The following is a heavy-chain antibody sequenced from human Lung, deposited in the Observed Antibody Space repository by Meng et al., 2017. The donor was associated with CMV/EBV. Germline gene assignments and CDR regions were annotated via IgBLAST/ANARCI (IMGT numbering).Heavy chain of an antibody. Sequence: FNNDGLILVRQAPGKGLEWVGGISADSGNTNYAQKIQDRVTMTTHTSSNTAYMELRSLRSDDTAIYYCARVVVHYYARGDNADYSDYWGQGTLVTVSS. CDR1: FNNDG. CDR3: ARVVVHYYARGDNADYSDY. D-gene: IGHD3-10*02. CDR2: ISADSGNT. J-gene: IGHJ4*02. V-gene: IGHV1-18*04.